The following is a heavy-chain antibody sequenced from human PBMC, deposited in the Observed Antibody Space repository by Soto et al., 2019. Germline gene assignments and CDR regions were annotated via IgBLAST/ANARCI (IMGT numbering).Heavy chain of an antibody. CDR2: INSDGSST. V-gene: IGHV3-74*01. CDR1: GFTFSSYW. D-gene: IGHD3-3*01. CDR3: ARGSGEVYYDFWSGYFGWGAFDI. J-gene: IGHJ3*02. Sequence: EVQLVESGGGLVQPGGSLRLSCAASGFTFSSYWMHWVRQAPGKGLVWVSRINSDGSSTSYADSVKGRFTISRDNAKNTLYLQMNSLRAEDTAVYYCARGSGEVYYDFWSGYFGWGAFDIWGQGKMVTVSS.